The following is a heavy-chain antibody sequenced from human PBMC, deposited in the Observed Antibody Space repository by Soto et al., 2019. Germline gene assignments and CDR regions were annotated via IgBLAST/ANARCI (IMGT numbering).Heavy chain of an antibody. CDR1: GFTFSSYA. Sequence: EVQLLESGGGLVQPGGSLRLSCAASGFTFSSYAMSWVRQAPGRGLEWVSVISGSGGSTYYADSVKGRFTISRDRSKNTLYLQMNSLRADDTAVYYCAKQGAMATATNFDYWGQGTLVTVCS. CDR3: AKQGAMATATNFDY. V-gene: IGHV3-23*01. J-gene: IGHJ4*02. D-gene: IGHD2-15*01. CDR2: ISGSGGST.